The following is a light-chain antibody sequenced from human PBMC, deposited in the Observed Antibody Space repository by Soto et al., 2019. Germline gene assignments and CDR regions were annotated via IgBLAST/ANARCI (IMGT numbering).Light chain of an antibody. V-gene: IGKV1-33*01. CDR3: QQYDNLPT. CDR1: QNINNY. J-gene: IGKJ5*01. CDR2: DAS. Sequence: DIQMTQSPSSLSASVGDRVTITCQASQNINNYLNWYQQKPGRAPKLLISDASNLEAGVPSRFRGNGSGTDFTFTISRLQPEDIATYYCQQYDNLPTFGQGTRLEIK.